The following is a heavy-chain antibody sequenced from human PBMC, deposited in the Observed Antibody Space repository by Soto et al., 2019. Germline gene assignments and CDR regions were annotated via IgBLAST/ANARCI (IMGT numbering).Heavy chain of an antibody. CDR1: GFTFSAYY. J-gene: IGHJ3*02. CDR3: XXXXXXXXXXXXDAFDI. V-gene: IGHV3-11*01. CDR2: ISNSDDTT. Sequence: QVQLVESGGGLVKPGGSLRLSCAASGFTFSAYYMSWIRQAPGKGLEWVSYISNSDDTTYYADSVKGRFTISRDNAKNSLYLQMNSLRAEDTAVYYXXXXXXXXXXXXXDAFDIWGQGTMVTVSS.